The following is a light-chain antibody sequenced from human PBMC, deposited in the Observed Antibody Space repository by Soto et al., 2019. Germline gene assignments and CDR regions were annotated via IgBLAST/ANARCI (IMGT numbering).Light chain of an antibody. J-gene: IGLJ2*01. Sequence: QSALTQPASVSGSPGQSITISCTGTSSDVGVYNFVSWYQHHPGKAPKLIIYEVTTRPSGVSNRFSASKSGNTASLTISGLQAEDEADYYCSSYTNTSTLVGFGGGTKLTVL. CDR3: SSYTNTSTLVG. V-gene: IGLV2-14*01. CDR1: SSDVGVYNF. CDR2: EVT.